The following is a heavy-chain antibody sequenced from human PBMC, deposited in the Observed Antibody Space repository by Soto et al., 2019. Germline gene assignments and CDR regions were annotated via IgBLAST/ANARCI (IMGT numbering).Heavy chain of an antibody. CDR2: INPNSGGT. CDR3: ARGARTGTRRLGGYYFDY. J-gene: IGHJ4*02. V-gene: IGHV1-2*04. CDR1: GYTFTGYY. D-gene: IGHD1-7*01. Sequence: ASVKVSCKAPGYTFTGYYIHWVRQAPGQGLEWMGWINPNSGGTNYAQKFQGWITMTRDTSINTAYMELSRLRSDDTAVYYCARGARTGTRRLGGYYFDYWGQGTLVTVSS.